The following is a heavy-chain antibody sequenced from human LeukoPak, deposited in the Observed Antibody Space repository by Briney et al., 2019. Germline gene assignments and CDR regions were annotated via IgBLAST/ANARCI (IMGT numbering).Heavy chain of an antibody. Sequence: GESLKISCEASGYSFTTYWIGWVRQMPGKGLEWMGIIYPGDSDTRYNPSFQGQVTISADKSISTAYLQWSSLKASDTAMYYCARQHGSGSYYSRAIDYWGQGTLVTVSS. CDR2: IYPGDSDT. V-gene: IGHV5-51*01. CDR3: ARQHGSGSYYSRAIDY. D-gene: IGHD3-10*01. CDR1: GYSFTTYW. J-gene: IGHJ4*02.